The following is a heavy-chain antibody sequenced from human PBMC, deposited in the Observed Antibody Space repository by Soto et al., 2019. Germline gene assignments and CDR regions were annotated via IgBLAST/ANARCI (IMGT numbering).Heavy chain of an antibody. CDR3: AREASKGNYYYYMDV. V-gene: IGHV1-46*03. CDR2: INPSGGST. J-gene: IGHJ6*03. CDR1: GYTFTSSY. Sequence: SCKASGYTFTSSYMHWVRQAPGQGLEWMGIINPSGGSTSYAQKFQGRVTMTRDTSTSTVYMELSSLRSEDTAVYYCAREASKGNYYYYMDVWGKGTTVTVSS.